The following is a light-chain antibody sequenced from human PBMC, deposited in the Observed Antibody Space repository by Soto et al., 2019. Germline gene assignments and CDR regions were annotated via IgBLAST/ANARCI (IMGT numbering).Light chain of an antibody. V-gene: IGKV3-20*01. CDR3: EQYGSSPRT. CDR2: GIS. J-gene: IGKJ1*01. CDR1: QTMSSNY. Sequence: IVPTQSPVTLSLSPRERANLSCSPSQTMSSNYLAWYQQKPGQAPRLPIYGISTRATGIPDRFSGSGSGTDFTLTISRLEPEDFAVYYCEQYGSSPRTFGQGTKVDI.